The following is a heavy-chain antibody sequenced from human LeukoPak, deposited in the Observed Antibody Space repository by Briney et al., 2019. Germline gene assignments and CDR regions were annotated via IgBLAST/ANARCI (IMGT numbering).Heavy chain of an antibody. Sequence: PSETLSLTCTVSGGSISSYYWSWIRQPPGKGLEWIGYIYYSGSTNYDPSLKSRVTISVDTSKNQFSLKLSSVTAADTAVYYCARARTDYYDRPTFDYWSQGTLVTVSS. D-gene: IGHD3-22*01. V-gene: IGHV4-59*01. J-gene: IGHJ4*02. CDR1: GGSISSYY. CDR2: IYYSGST. CDR3: ARARTDYYDRPTFDY.